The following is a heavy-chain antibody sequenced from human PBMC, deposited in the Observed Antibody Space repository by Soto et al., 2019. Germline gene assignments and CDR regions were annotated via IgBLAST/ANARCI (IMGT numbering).Heavy chain of an antibody. CDR1: GFSFSISP. V-gene: IGHV3-30-3*01. D-gene: IGHD4-17*01. CDR3: ARDPYTYGGQHWAFDYFDA. Sequence: PGGSLLLSCAASGFSFSISPMHWVRQAPGKGPEWVALISYDGTNKFYADSVKGRFTISRDNSKSTLYLQVDSLRPEDAAVYYCARDPYTYGGQHWAFDYFDAWDQGTLVTVS. J-gene: IGHJ5*02. CDR2: ISYDGTNK.